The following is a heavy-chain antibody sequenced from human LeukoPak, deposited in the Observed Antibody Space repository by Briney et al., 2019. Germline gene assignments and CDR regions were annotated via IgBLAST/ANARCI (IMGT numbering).Heavy chain of an antibody. J-gene: IGHJ6*02. CDR1: GFTFSTYA. CDR2: FSYDGSTQ. CDR3: AKEGVAATVAYYYYGMDV. Sequence: GGSLRLSCAGSGFTFSTYAMHWVRQAPGKGLEWVALFSYDGSTQRYADSVKGRFTISRDNSKNTLYLQMNSLRAEDTAVYYCAKEGVAATVAYYYYGMDVWGQGTTVTVSS. D-gene: IGHD2-15*01. V-gene: IGHV3-30-3*01.